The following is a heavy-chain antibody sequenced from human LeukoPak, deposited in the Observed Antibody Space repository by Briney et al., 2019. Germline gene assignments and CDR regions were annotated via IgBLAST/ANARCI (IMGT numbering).Heavy chain of an antibody. CDR2: IYYSGST. J-gene: IGHJ6*02. D-gene: IGHD3-22*01. CDR3: ARADPVVTDYYYYGMDV. CDR1: GGSISSYY. Sequence: PSETLSLTCTVSGGSISSYYWSWIRRPPGKGLEWIGYIYYSGSTNYNPSLKSRVTISVDTSKNQFSLKLSSVTAADTAVYYCARADPVVTDYYYYGMDVWGQGTTVTVSS. V-gene: IGHV4-59*01.